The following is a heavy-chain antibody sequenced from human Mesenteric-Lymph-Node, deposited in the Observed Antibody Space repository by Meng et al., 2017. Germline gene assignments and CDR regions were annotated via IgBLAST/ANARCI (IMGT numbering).Heavy chain of an antibody. CDR2: IFSNDEK. V-gene: IGHV2-26*01. CDR3: ARINVVATIWVDY. CDR1: GFSLSNARMG. D-gene: IGHD5-12*01. J-gene: IGHJ4*02. Sequence: SGPTLVKPTETLTLTCTVSGFSLSNARMGVSWIRQPPGKALEWLAHIFSNDEKSYSTSLKSRLTISKDTSKSQVVLTMTNMDPVDTATYYCARINVVATIWVDYWGQGTLVTVSS.